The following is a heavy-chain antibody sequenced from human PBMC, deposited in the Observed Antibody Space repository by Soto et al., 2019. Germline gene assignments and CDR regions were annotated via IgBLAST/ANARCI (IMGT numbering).Heavy chain of an antibody. CDR2: ISYDGSNK. CDR1: GFTFSSYA. J-gene: IGHJ3*02. V-gene: IGHV3-30-3*01. CDR3: ASRVVTGAFDI. Sequence: VGSLRLSCAASGFTFSSYAMHWVRQAPGKGLEWVAVISYDGSNKYYADSVKGRFTIPRDNSKNTLYLQMNSLRAEDTAVYYCASRVVTGAFDIWGQGTMVTVS. D-gene: IGHD2-15*01.